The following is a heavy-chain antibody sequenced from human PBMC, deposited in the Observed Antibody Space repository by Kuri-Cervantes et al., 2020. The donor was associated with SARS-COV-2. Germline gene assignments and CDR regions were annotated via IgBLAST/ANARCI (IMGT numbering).Heavy chain of an antibody. CDR2: IRSKAYGGTT. J-gene: IGHJ5*02. CDR3: TRNDYDFWSGYWNNWFDP. V-gene: IGHV3-49*04. D-gene: IGHD3-3*01. CDR1: GFTFGDYA. Sequence: GESLKISCTASGFTFGDYAMSWVRQAPGKGLEWVGFIRSKAYGGTTEYAASVKGRFTISRDDSKSIAYLQMNSLKTEDTAVYYCTRNDYDFWSGYWNNWFDPWGQGTLVTVSS.